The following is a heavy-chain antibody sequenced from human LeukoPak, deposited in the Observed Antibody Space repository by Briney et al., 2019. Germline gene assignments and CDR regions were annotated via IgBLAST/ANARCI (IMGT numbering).Heavy chain of an antibody. D-gene: IGHD4-11*01. CDR1: GFTFSSYG. J-gene: IGHJ5*02. CDR3: ASNSNYDCWLDP. V-gene: IGHV3-30*03. CDR2: ISYDGSNK. Sequence: GRSLTLSCAASGFTFSSYGMHWVRQAPGKGLEWVAVISYDGSNKYYDASVKGRFTISRDNSKNTLYLQMNSLRDEDTAVYHCASNSNYDCWLDPWGQGTLVSVSS.